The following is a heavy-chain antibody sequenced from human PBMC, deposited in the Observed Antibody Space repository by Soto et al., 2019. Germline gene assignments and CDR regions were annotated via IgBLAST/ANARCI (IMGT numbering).Heavy chain of an antibody. Sequence: QLQLVQSGAEVKKPGSSVKVSCKASGGTFTNHAISWVRQAPGQGLEWMGGIIPFFGTTNYAQKLQVRVTLTADEATSTAYMELTSLRYEDTAVYYCARPSVSSSSGGYYFGMDVWGQGTTVTVSS. J-gene: IGHJ6*02. V-gene: IGHV1-69*01. CDR3: ARPSVSSSSGGYYFGMDV. CDR1: GGTFTNHA. D-gene: IGHD6-6*01. CDR2: IIPFFGTT.